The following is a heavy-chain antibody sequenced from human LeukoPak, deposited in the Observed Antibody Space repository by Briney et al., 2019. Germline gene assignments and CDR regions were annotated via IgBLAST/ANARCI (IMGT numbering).Heavy chain of an antibody. CDR1: GFIFSSYT. D-gene: IGHD3-3*01. CDR3: ARGPTYDFWSGYRFDP. CDR2: ISSSSSYI. V-gene: IGHV3-21*01. Sequence: GGSLRLSCAASGFIFSSYTMNWVRQSPGKGLEWVSSISSSSSYIYFADSVKGRFTISRDNAKNSLYLQMNSLRAEDTAVYYCARGPTYDFWSGYRFDPWGQGTLVTVSS. J-gene: IGHJ5*02.